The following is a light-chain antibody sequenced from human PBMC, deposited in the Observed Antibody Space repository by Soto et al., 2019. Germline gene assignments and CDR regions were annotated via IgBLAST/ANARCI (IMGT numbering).Light chain of an antibody. J-gene: IGKJ4*01. CDR1: QGISSY. CDR2: LAS. V-gene: IGKV1-9*01. CDR3: QYLNSFPLS. Sequence: DIQLTQSPASLSASVGDRVTITCRASQGISSYLAWYQQKPGKAPKLLIYLASTLQSGVPSRFSGSGSRTDFSLTISSLQPEDVATYYCQYLNSFPLSFGGGTKVEIK.